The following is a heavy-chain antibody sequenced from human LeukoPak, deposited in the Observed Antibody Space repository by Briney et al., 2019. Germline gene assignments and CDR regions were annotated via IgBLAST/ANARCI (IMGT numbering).Heavy chain of an antibody. CDR2: IYYSGST. CDR1: GGSISSYY. J-gene: IGHJ2*01. CDR3: ARAYGSGTYWYFDL. V-gene: IGHV4-59*01. D-gene: IGHD3-10*01. Sequence: PSETLSLTCTVSGGSISSYYWSWIRQPPGKGLEWIGYIYYSGSTNYNPSLKSRVAISVDTSKNQFSLKLSSVTAADTAVYYCARAYGSGTYWYFDLWGRGTLVTVSS.